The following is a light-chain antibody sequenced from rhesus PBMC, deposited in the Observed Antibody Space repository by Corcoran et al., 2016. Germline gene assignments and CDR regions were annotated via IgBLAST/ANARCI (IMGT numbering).Light chain of an antibody. CDR2: GSS. CDR3: QQYSNWPVT. V-gene: IGKV3-42*03. J-gene: IGKJ4*01. CDR1: QSVSSN. Sequence: DIVMTQSPATLSLSPGNRATLSCRASQSVSSNLAWYQRKPGQPPRPLFYGSSTRASGIPDWFSGRGFWTDFTLTISGLEPEDFAVYYCQQYSNWPVTFGGGTKVEIK.